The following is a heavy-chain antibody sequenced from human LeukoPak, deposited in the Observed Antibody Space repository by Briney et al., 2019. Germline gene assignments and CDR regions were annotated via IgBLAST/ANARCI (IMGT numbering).Heavy chain of an antibody. CDR1: GFTFSDHY. V-gene: IGHV3-11*04. CDR3: ARDGGSSWYSDY. Sequence: GGSLRLSCAASGFTFSDHYMGWIRQAAGKGLEWVSYISSSGNTTYYADSVKGRFTISRDNAKNSLYLQMNSLRAEDTALYYCARDGGSSWYSDYWGQGTLVTVSS. D-gene: IGHD6-13*01. J-gene: IGHJ4*02. CDR2: ISSSGNTT.